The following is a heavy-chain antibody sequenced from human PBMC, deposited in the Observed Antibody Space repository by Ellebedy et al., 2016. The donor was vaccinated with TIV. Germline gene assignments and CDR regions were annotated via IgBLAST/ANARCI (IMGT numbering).Heavy chain of an antibody. Sequence: MPSETLSLTCTVSRRSISSSSYYWGWIRQPPGQGLEWLGSIYYSWSTYYNPSLKSRVTISVDTSKNRFSLKVNSVTAADTAVYYCARRRLNYDILTGTRNPFQHWGQGTLVTVSS. CDR3: ARRRLNYDILTGTRNPFQH. J-gene: IGHJ1*01. CDR2: IYYSWST. CDR1: RRSISSSSYY. D-gene: IGHD3-9*01. V-gene: IGHV4-39*01.